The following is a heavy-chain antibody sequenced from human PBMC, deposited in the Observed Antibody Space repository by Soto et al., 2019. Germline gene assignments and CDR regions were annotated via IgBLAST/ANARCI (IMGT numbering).Heavy chain of an antibody. CDR1: GFTFSSYG. V-gene: IGHV3-30*18. Sequence: GGSLRLSCAASGFTFSSYGMHWVRQAPGKGLEWVAVISYDGSNKYYADSVKGRFTISRDNSKNTLYLQMNSLRAEDTAVYYCAKDQVDYSYYFDYWGQGTLVTVSS. CDR3: AKDQVDYSYYFDY. CDR2: ISYDGSNK. D-gene: IGHD5-12*01. J-gene: IGHJ4*02.